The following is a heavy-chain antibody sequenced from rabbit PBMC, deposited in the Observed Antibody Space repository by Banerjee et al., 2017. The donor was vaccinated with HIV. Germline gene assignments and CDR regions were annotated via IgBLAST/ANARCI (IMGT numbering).Heavy chain of an antibody. CDR3: ARNLGDWRNL. V-gene: IGHV1S40*01. J-gene: IGHJ4*01. D-gene: IGHD5-1*01. Sequence: QSLEESGGDLVKPGASLTLTCTASGFSFSSSYYMCWVRQAPGKGPEWIAYIYPGFGFTNYANSMKGRFTISSDNAQNTVFLQMTSLTASDTATYFCARNLGDWRNLWGQGTLVTVS. CDR2: IYPGFGFT. CDR1: GFSFSSSYY.